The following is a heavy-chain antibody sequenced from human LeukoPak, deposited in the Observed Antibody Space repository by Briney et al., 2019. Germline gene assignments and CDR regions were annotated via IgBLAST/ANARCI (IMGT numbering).Heavy chain of an antibody. CDR1: EFTFGDYA. CDR2: IRSKAYGGTT. CDR3: SRDGGFLYYFDY. Sequence: GGSLRLSCTASEFTFGDYALNWVRQAPGKGLEWVAFIRSKAYGGTTEYAAFVKGRFTISRDDSKSIAYLQMNSLKTEDTAVYYCSRDGGFLYYFDYWGQGTLVTVSS. J-gene: IGHJ4*02. V-gene: IGHV3-49*04. D-gene: IGHD2/OR15-2a*01.